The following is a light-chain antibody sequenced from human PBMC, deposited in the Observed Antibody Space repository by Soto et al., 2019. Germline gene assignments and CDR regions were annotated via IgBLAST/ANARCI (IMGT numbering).Light chain of an antibody. CDR1: SSDVGGFNY. Sequence: QSALTQPASVSGSPGQSITISCTGTSSDVGGFNYVSWYQQHPGKAPKLMIYDVTNRPSGVSYRFSGSKSGNTASLTISGLQAEDDADYYCNSYTSSRTYVFGTGTKVTVL. V-gene: IGLV2-14*03. J-gene: IGLJ1*01. CDR3: NSYTSSRTYV. CDR2: DVT.